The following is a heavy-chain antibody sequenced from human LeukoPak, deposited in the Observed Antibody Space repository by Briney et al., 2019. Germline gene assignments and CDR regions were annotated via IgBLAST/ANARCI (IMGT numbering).Heavy chain of an antibody. Sequence: GRSLRLSCAASGFTFDDYAMHWVRQAPGKGLEWVPGITWNSGSMAYADSVKGRFTISRDNAKNSLYLQMNSLRAEDTAFYYCAKGCSSTNCPPDYWGQGTLVTVSS. CDR2: ITWNSGSM. CDR1: GFTFDDYA. J-gene: IGHJ4*02. CDR3: AKGCSSTNCPPDY. V-gene: IGHV3-9*01. D-gene: IGHD2-2*01.